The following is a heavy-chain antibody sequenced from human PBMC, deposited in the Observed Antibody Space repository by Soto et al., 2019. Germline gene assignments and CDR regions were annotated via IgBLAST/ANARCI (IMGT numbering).Heavy chain of an antibody. D-gene: IGHD6-25*01. Sequence: ASVKVSCKASGYTFTSYGISWVRQAPGQGLEWMGWISAYNGNTNNAQKFQGKVTMTTDTPTNTAYMDLRSLRSDDTAVYYCARDRAAFNPGNYYGMDVWGQGTTVTVSS. CDR1: GYTFTSYG. CDR3: ARDRAAFNPGNYYGMDV. V-gene: IGHV1-18*04. CDR2: ISAYNGNT. J-gene: IGHJ6*02.